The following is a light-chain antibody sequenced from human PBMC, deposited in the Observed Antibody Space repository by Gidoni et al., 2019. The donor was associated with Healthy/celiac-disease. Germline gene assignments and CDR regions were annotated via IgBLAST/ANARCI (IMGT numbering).Light chain of an antibody. CDR1: TLGDKY. Sequence: SYQLTQPPSVSMSPGQTASITCSGDTLGDKYACWYQQKPGKSPVLVIYQDSKRPSGIPERFSGSNAGNTATLTISGTQAMDEADYYCQAWDSSTVVFGGGTKLTVL. V-gene: IGLV3-1*01. CDR2: QDS. CDR3: QAWDSSTVV. J-gene: IGLJ2*01.